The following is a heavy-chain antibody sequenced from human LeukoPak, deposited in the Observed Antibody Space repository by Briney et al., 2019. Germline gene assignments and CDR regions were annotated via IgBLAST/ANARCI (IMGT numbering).Heavy chain of an antibody. Sequence: GASVKVSCKASGGTFSSYAISWVRQAPGQGLEWMGGIIPIFGTANYAQKFQGRVTITADESTSTAYMELSSLRSDDTAVYYCARDQFRYYYDSSGYSGEDYWGQGTLVTVSS. CDR2: IIPIFGTA. V-gene: IGHV1-69*13. CDR3: ARDQFRYYYDSSGYSGEDY. D-gene: IGHD3-22*01. J-gene: IGHJ4*02. CDR1: GGTFSSYA.